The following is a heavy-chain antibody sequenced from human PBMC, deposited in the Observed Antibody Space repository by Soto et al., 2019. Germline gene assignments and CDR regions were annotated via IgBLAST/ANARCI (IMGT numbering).Heavy chain of an antibody. D-gene: IGHD2-15*01. CDR3: ARDLVVVVPRLDGYYYYGMDV. CDR2: TYYRSKWYN. J-gene: IGHJ6*02. V-gene: IGHV6-1*01. Sequence: KQSQTLSLTCAISGDSVSSNSAAWNWIRQSPSRGLEWLGRTYYRSKWYNDYAVSVKSRITINPDTSKNQFSLQLNSVTPEDTAVYYCARDLVVVVPRLDGYYYYGMDVWGQGTTVTVSS. CDR1: GDSVSSNSAA.